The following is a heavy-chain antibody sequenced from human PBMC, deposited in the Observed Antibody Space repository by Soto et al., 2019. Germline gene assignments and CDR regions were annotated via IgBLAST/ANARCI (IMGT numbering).Heavy chain of an antibody. J-gene: IGHJ4*02. V-gene: IGHV1-69*02. CDR3: ARDLSALEEI. Sequence: QVQLVQSGAEVKKPGSSVKVSCEASGDTFSSSYTVSWVRQAPGQGLEWMGRIIPILDITNYAQKFQGRVTIAADKSTNTVYMELRSLRSEDTALYYCARDLSALEEIWGQGTLVTGSS. CDR1: GDTFSSSYT. D-gene: IGHD6-25*01. CDR2: IIPILDIT.